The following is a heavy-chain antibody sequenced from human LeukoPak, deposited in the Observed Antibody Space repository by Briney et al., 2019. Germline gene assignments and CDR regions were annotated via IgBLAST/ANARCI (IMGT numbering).Heavy chain of an antibody. CDR2: ISGDGGST. J-gene: IGHJ4*02. V-gene: IGHV3-43*02. Sequence: GGSLRLSCAASGFIFDDYAIHWVRQAPGKGLEWVSLISGDGGSTYYADSVKGRFTISRDNSKNSPYLQMNSLRTEDTALYYCAKDGYSGYDQPFDYWGQGTLVTVSS. CDR1: GFIFDDYA. CDR3: AKDGYSGYDQPFDY. D-gene: IGHD5-12*01.